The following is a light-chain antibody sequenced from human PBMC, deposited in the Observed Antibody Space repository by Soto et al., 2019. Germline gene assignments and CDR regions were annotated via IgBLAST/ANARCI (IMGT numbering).Light chain of an antibody. CDR2: GAS. V-gene: IGKV1-9*01. J-gene: IGKJ1*01. CDR1: QGISSY. CDR3: HQLNSYPRT. Sequence: IQLTQSPSSLSASVGDSVSITCRASQGISSYLAWYQQKPGRAPKLLIYGASTLQSGVPSRFSGTGSETDFTLTISSLQPEDFATYYCHQLNSYPRTFGQGTKVDIK.